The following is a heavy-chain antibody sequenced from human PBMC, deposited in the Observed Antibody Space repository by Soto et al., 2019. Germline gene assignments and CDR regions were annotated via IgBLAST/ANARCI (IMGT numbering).Heavy chain of an antibody. V-gene: IGHV1-69*02. CDR2: IIPILGIA. Sequence: QVQLVQSGAEVKKPGSSVKVSCKASGGTFSSYTISWVRQAPGQGLEWMGRIIPILGIANYAQKFQGRVTITADKSTSTAYMELSSLRSEDTAVYYCARPYCSGGSCDGGVVWGQGTTGTVSS. CDR3: ARPYCSGGSCDGGVV. J-gene: IGHJ6*02. CDR1: GGTFSSYT. D-gene: IGHD2-15*01.